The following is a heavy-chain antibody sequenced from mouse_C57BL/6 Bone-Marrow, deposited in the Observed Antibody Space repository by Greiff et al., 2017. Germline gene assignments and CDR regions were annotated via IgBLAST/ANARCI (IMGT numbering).Heavy chain of an antibody. D-gene: IGHD2-12*01. Sequence: VQLVESGAELVRPGASVKLSCKASGYTFTDYYINWVKQRPGQGLEWIARIYPGSGNTYYNEKFKGKATLTAEKSSSTAYMQLSSLTSEDSAVYFCARERGYYRGYFDVWGTGTTVTVSS. CDR2: IYPGSGNT. CDR3: ARERGYYRGYFDV. CDR1: GYTFTDYY. V-gene: IGHV1-76*01. J-gene: IGHJ1*03.